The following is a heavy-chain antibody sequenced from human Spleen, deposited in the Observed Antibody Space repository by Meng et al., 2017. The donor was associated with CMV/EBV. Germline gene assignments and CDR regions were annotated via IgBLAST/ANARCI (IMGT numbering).Heavy chain of an antibody. Sequence: QLAWVESGGGWVKPGGSLRFPCAASGLTFSAYYMSWIRQAPGKGLEWVSYISSSSSYTNYADSVKGRFTISRDNAKNSLYLQMNSLRAEDTAVYYCARDSDSSSPYFNYWGQGTLVTVSS. V-gene: IGHV3-11*05. D-gene: IGHD6-6*01. CDR1: GLTFSAYY. CDR3: ARDSDSSSPYFNY. CDR2: ISSSSSYT. J-gene: IGHJ4*02.